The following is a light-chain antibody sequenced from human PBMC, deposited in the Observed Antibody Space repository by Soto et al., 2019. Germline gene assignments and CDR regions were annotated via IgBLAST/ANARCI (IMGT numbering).Light chain of an antibody. V-gene: IGLV1-44*01. CDR2: SNN. CDR1: SSNIGSNT. J-gene: IGLJ1*01. Sequence: QSVLTQPPSASGTPGQRVTISCSGSSSNIGSNTVNWYQQLPGTAPKLLIYSNNQRPSGVPDRFSGSKSGTSASLAISGLQSEDEADYYCAAWDDSLHGYVFGTGTKLTVL. CDR3: AAWDDSLHGYV.